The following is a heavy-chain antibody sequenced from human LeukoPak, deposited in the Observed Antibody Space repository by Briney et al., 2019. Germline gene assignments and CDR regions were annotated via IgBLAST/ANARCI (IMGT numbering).Heavy chain of an antibody. V-gene: IGHV4-34*01. CDR3: ARGRVATIEAPTAYTDY. J-gene: IGHJ4*02. CDR2: INHSGST. CDR1: GGSFSGYY. Sequence: PSETVSLTCGVYGGSFSGYYWSWIRQPPGKGLEWIGEINHSGSTNYNPSLKSRVTISVDMSKNQFSLKLNSVTAADTAVYYCARGRVATIEAPTAYTDYWGQGTLVTVSS. D-gene: IGHD5-24*01.